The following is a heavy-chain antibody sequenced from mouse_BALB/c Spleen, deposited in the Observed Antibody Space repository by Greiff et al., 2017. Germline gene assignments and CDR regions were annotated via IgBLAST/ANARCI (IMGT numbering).Heavy chain of an antibody. J-gene: IGHJ1*01. Sequence: EVKLMESGGGLVKPGGSLKLSCAASGFTFSSYAMSWVRQTPEKRLEWVASISSGGSTYYPDSVKGRFTISRDNARNILYLQMSSLRSEDTAMYYCARGGGSSYWYFDVWGAGTTVTVSS. CDR1: GFTFSSYA. V-gene: IGHV5-6-5*01. CDR3: ARGGGSSYWYFDV. D-gene: IGHD1-1*01. CDR2: ISSGGST.